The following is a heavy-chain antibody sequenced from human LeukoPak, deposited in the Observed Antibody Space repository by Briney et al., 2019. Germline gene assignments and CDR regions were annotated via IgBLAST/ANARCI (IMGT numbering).Heavy chain of an antibody. CDR1: GGSFSGYY. V-gene: IGHV4-34*01. J-gene: IGHJ5*02. Sequence: SETLSLTCAVSGGSFSGYYWSWIRQPPGKGLEWIGEINHSGSTNYNPSLKSRVTISVDTSKNQFSLKLSSVTAADTAVYYCARANMVRGVIGWFDPWGQGTLVTVS. CDR2: INHSGST. D-gene: IGHD3-10*01. CDR3: ARANMVRGVIGWFDP.